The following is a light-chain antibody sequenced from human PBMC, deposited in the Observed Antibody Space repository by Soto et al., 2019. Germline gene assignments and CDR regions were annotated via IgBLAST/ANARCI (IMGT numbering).Light chain of an antibody. V-gene: IGKV3-15*01. Sequence: EIVMTQSPATLSVSPGGRATLSCRASQSISDTLAWYHQKPGQAPRLLIYSASRRATGFPGRFSGSGSGTDFTLTISSLQSEDLAVYYCQQYNNWPWTFGQGTNVDVK. CDR1: QSISDT. CDR2: SAS. J-gene: IGKJ1*01. CDR3: QQYNNWPWT.